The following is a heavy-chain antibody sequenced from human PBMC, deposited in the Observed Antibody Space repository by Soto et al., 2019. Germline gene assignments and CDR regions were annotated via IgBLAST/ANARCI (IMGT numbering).Heavy chain of an antibody. Sequence: PSETLSLTCTVSGGSISSGGYYWSWIRQHPGKGLEWIGYIYYSGSTYYNPSLKSRVTISVDTSKNQFSLKLSSVTAADTAVYYCARVSSILLPDGSGIDYWGQGTLVTAPQ. V-gene: IGHV4-31*03. J-gene: IGHJ4*02. CDR2: IYYSGST. CDR3: ARVSSILLPDGSGIDY. D-gene: IGHD3-10*01. CDR1: GGSISSGGYY.